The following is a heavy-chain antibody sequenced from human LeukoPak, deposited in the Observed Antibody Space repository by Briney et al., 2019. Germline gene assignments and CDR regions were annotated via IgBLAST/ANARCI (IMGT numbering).Heavy chain of an antibody. CDR3: ARASDHDWGSYRWDAFDI. V-gene: IGHV3-21*01. D-gene: IGHD3-16*02. J-gene: IGHJ3*02. CDR2: ISSSGSYI. CDR1: GFTFGDYA. Sequence: PGRSLRLSCTASGFTFGDYAMSWVRQAPGTGLEWVSSISSSGSYIYYADSLKGRFTVSRDNARKSLYLQMNSLRAEDTAVYYCARASDHDWGSYRWDAFDIWGQGTMVTVSS.